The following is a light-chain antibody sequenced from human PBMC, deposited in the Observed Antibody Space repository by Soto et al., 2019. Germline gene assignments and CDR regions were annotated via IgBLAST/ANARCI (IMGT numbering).Light chain of an antibody. CDR1: QSVSSY. CDR3: QQRSNWPAIT. J-gene: IGKJ5*01. Sequence: EIVLTPSLAIPSLSQGERATLSCRASQSVSSYLAWYQQKPGQAPRLLIYDASNRATGIPARFSGSGSGTDFTLTISSLEPEDFAVYYCQQRSNWPAITFGQGTRLEIK. V-gene: IGKV3-11*01. CDR2: DAS.